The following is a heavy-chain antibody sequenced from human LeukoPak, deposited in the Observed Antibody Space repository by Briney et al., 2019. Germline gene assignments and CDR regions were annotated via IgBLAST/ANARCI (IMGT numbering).Heavy chain of an antibody. CDR1: GFTFSSYW. J-gene: IGHJ4*02. D-gene: IGHD3-22*01. CDR2: INSDGSST. Sequence: GGSLRLSCAASGFTFSSYWMHWVRQAPGKGLVWVSRINSDGSSTSYADSVKGRFTISRDNAKNTLYLQMNSPRAEDTAVYYCARSPPYDSSGYYYFDYWGQGTLVTVSS. V-gene: IGHV3-74*01. CDR3: ARSPPYDSSGYYYFDY.